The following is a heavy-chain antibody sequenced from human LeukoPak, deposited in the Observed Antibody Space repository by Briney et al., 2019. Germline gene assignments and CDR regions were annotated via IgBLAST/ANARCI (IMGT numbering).Heavy chain of an antibody. V-gene: IGHV1-69*05. J-gene: IGHJ4*02. Sequence: ASVKVSCKASGGTFSSYSISWVRQAPGQGLERMGRIIPIFGTANYAQKFQGRVTITTDESTSTAYMELSSLRSEDTAVYYCALGIVGATTYYFDYWGQGTLVTVSS. D-gene: IGHD1-26*01. CDR1: GGTFSSYS. CDR2: IIPIFGTA. CDR3: ALGIVGATTYYFDY.